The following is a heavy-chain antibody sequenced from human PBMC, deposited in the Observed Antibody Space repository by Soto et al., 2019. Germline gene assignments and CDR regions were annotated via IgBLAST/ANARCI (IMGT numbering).Heavy chain of an antibody. CDR1: GGSVNSGGYH. CDR2: IYYSGST. V-gene: IGHV4-31*03. CDR3: ARAPIPNWNYYGMDV. Sequence: PSETLSLTCTVSGGSVNSGGYHFIWIRQHPGKGLEWIGDIYYSGSTYYNPSLKSRVTISIDTSTNHFSLHLSALTAADTAVYYCARAPIPNWNYYGMDVWGQGTTVTVSS. D-gene: IGHD1-1*01. J-gene: IGHJ6*02.